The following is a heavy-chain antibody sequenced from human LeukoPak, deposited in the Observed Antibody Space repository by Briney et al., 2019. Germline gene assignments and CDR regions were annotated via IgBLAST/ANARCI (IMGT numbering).Heavy chain of an antibody. Sequence: ASVKVSCKASGGTFSSYAISWVRQAPGQGLEWMGGIIPIFGTANYAQKFQCRVTITADKSTSTAYMELSSLRSEDTAVYYCARLGVEATATTKGGVFDYWGQGTLVTVSS. D-gene: IGHD4-17*01. CDR2: IIPIFGTA. J-gene: IGHJ4*02. V-gene: IGHV1-69*06. CDR3: ARLGVEATATTKGGVFDY. CDR1: GGTFSSYA.